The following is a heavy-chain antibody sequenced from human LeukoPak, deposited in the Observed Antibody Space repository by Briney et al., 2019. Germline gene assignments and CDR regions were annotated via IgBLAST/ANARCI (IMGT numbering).Heavy chain of an antibody. D-gene: IGHD1-14*01. CDR3: ARGVEPLAANTLAY. V-gene: IGHV3-7*03. Sequence: PGGSLRLSCAASGFSFSSYWMGWVRQAPGTGLEWVANMHPDGTEKYYVNSVRGRFTISRDNSKNTLYLEMNSLSPDDTAVYYCARGVEPLAANTLAYWGQGTLVTVSS. J-gene: IGHJ4*02. CDR2: MHPDGTEK. CDR1: GFSFSSYW.